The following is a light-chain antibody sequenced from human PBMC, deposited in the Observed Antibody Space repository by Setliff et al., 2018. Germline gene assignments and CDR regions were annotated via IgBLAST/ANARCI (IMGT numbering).Light chain of an antibody. CDR2: ANV. J-gene: IGLJ1*01. CDR3: QSYDSSLRYV. Sequence: QSALTQPPSVSGAPGQRVTISCTGNSSNIGAGYEVHWYQHLPGRAPKLLIYANVGRPLGVPDRFSGSKSGTSASLAITGLQADDEADYYCQSYDSSLRYVFGTGTKVTVL. V-gene: IGLV1-40*01. CDR1: SSNIGAGYE.